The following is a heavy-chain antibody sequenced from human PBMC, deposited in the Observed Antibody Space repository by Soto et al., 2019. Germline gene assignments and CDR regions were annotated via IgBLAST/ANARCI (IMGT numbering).Heavy chain of an antibody. Sequence: QVQLVQSGAEVKKPGASVKVSCKASGYTFISYGISWVRQAPGQGVEWMGWISAYNGNTNYAQKVQGRVTMTTDTSTSTACMELKSLRSDDTAVYYCATDFVPGRMVRGVSAFDIWGQGTMVTVSS. V-gene: IGHV1-18*04. CDR3: ATDFVPGRMVRGVSAFDI. J-gene: IGHJ3*02. CDR2: ISAYNGNT. D-gene: IGHD3-10*01. CDR1: GYTFISYG.